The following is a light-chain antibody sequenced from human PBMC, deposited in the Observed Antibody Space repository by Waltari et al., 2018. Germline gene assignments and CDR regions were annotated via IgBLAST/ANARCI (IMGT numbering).Light chain of an antibody. CDR2: QAS. CDR3: LQYNSYPWT. V-gene: IGKV1-5*03. CDR1: QSIVVW. Sequence: DIQVTQSPSTLSASVGDRVTITCRASQSIVVWVAWYQQKPGKAPRLLIYQASYLESGGPSRFSGSASGTAFTLTISSLQADDFATYYCLQYNSYPWTFGQGTTVEIK. J-gene: IGKJ1*01.